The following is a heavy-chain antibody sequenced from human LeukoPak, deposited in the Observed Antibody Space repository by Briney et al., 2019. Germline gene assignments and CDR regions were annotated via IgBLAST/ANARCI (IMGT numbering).Heavy chain of an antibody. CDR1: GCTFTSYG. J-gene: IGHJ4*02. CDR3: ARDSPGCSGGSCYTILFDY. V-gene: IGHV1-18*01. CDR2: ISAYNGNT. D-gene: IGHD2-15*01. Sequence: RASVKVSCKASGCTFTSYGISWVRQAPGQGLEWMGWISAYNGNTNYAQKLQGRVTMTTDTSTSTAYMGLRSLRSDDTAVYYCARDSPGCSGGSCYTILFDYWGQGTLVTVSS.